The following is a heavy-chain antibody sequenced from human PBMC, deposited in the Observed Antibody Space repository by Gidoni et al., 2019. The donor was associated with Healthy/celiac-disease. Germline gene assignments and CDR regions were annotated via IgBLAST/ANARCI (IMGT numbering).Heavy chain of an antibody. D-gene: IGHD3-10*01. J-gene: IGHJ4*02. CDR2: IYYSGST. CDR3: ARVYGSGSLIDY. Sequence: QVQLQESGPGLVKPSQTLSLTCTVSGCSISSGGYYWSWIRQHPGKGLEWIGYIYYSGSTYYNPTLKSRVTIAVDTSKNQFSLKLSSVTAADTAVYYCARVYGSGSLIDYWGQGTLVTVSS. V-gene: IGHV4-31*03. CDR1: GCSISSGGYY.